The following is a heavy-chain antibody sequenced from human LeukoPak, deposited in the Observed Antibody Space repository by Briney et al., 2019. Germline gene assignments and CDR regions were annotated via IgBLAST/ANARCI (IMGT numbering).Heavy chain of an antibody. CDR3: ARGEYNWNDLHL. CDR2: IRYDGSNK. D-gene: IGHD1-20*01. J-gene: IGHJ5*02. CDR1: GFTFSSYG. V-gene: IGHV3-30*02. Sequence: GGSLRLSCAASGFTFSSYGMHWVRQAPGKGLEWVAFIRYDGSNKYYADSVKGRFTISRDNSKNTLYLQMNSLRAEDTAVYYCARGEYNWNDLHLWGQGTLVTVSS.